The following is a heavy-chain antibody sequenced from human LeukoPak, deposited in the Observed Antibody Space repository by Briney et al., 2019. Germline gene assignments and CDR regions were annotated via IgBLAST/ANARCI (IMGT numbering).Heavy chain of an antibody. CDR2: IKQDGSEK. D-gene: IGHD1-26*01. Sequence: GGSLKLSCAASGFIFSDSAMHWVRQAPGKGLEWVANIKQDGSEKYYVDSVKGRFTISRDNAKNSLYLQMNSLRAEDTAVYYCARGRRIVGATTAYSGMDVWGQGTTVTVSS. V-gene: IGHV3-7*05. J-gene: IGHJ6*02. CDR1: GFIFSDSA. CDR3: ARGRRIVGATTAYSGMDV.